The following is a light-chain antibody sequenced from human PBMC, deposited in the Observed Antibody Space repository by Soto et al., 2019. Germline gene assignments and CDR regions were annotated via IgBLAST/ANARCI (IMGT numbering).Light chain of an antibody. CDR3: ETWYSNTHKV. Sequence: QSVLTQSSSASASLGSSVKLTCILSSGHSTYIIAWHQQQPGKAPRFLMTLDRSGSYNRGSGVPDRFSGSSSGTDRYLTISTLQFEDEGDYYCETWYSNTHKVFGGGTKLTVL. CDR1: SGHSTYI. V-gene: IGLV4-60*02. CDR2: LDRSGSY. J-gene: IGLJ3*02.